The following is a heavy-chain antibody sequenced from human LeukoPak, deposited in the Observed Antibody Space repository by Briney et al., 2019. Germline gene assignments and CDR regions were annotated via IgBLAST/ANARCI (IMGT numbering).Heavy chain of an antibody. J-gene: IGHJ4*02. CDR1: GGSFSDYY. CDR3: ARGRFSVYYSDY. Sequence: SETLSLTCGASGGSFSDYYWSWIRQPPGKGLEWIGEIIHSGATSSNPSLKSRVTISMDPSKNQFSLRLSSVTAADTAVYYCARGRFSVYYSDYWGQGSLVTVSS. D-gene: IGHD3-3*02. V-gene: IGHV4-34*01. CDR2: IIHSGAT.